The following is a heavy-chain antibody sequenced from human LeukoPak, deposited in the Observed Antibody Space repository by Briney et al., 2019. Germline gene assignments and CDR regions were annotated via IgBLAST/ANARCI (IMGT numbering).Heavy chain of an antibody. V-gene: IGHV4-39*01. J-gene: IGHJ4*01. D-gene: IGHD5-12*01. CDR3: ASATTYSIDD. Sequence: PSETLSLTCNVSGGSVSSSFYSWGWIRQPPGKGLEWIGSMYYSGSAHYNLSLKSRVTTSVDTSKNQFSLKLSSVTAADTAIYFCASATTYSIDDWGQGTLVTVSS. CDR1: GGSVSSSFYS. CDR2: MYYSGSA.